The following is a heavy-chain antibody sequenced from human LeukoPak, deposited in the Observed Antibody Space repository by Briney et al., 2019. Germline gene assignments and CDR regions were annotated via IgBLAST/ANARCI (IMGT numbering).Heavy chain of an antibody. D-gene: IGHD3-22*01. V-gene: IGHV3-23*01. CDR2: ISGSGGST. CDR3: TKSSYYDSSGYYREYYFDY. Sequence: GGSLRLSCAASGFTFSTYAMSWVRQAPGKGLEWVSAISGSGGSTNYADSVKGRVTVSRDNSKSTLYLQMNSLRAEDTAVYYCTKSSYYDSSGYYREYYFDYWGQGTLVTVSS. CDR1: GFTFSTYA. J-gene: IGHJ4*02.